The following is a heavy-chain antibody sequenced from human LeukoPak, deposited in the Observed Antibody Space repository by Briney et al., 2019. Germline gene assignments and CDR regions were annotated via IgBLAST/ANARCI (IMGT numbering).Heavy chain of an antibody. Sequence: ASVKVSCKASGYTFTSYYMHWVRQAPGQGLEWVGIINPSGGSTSYAQKFQGRVTMTRDTSTSTVYMELSSLRSEDTAVYYCARDNYYDSSGYYYVPDYWGQGTLVTVSS. CDR3: ARDNYYDSSGYYYVPDY. J-gene: IGHJ4*02. V-gene: IGHV1-46*01. CDR2: INPSGGST. CDR1: GYTFTSYY. D-gene: IGHD3-22*01.